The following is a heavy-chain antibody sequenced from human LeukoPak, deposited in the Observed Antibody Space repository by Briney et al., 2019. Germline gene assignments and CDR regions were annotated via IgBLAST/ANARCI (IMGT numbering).Heavy chain of an antibody. CDR3: ARLSTVTTYWYFDL. CDR2: IYYSGST. J-gene: IGHJ2*01. D-gene: IGHD4-17*01. V-gene: IGHV4-39*01. Sequence: SETLSLTCTVSGGSISSSSYYWGWIRQPPGKGLEWIGSIYYSGSTYHNPSLKSRVTISVDTSKNQFSLKLSSVTAADTAVYYCARLSTVTTYWYFDLWGRGTLVTVSS. CDR1: GGSISSSSYY.